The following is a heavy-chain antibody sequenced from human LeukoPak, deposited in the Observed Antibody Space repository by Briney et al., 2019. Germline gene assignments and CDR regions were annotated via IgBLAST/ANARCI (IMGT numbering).Heavy chain of an antibody. V-gene: IGHV3-7*01. Sequence: PGGSLRLSCAASGFTFSSYWMSWVRQAPGKGLEWVANIKQDGSEKYCVDSVKGRFTISRDNAKNSLYLQMNSLRAEDTAVYYCARWGYCSGGSCSGGFDPWGQGTLVTVSS. CDR2: IKQDGSEK. CDR1: GFTFSSYW. CDR3: ARWGYCSGGSCSGGFDP. J-gene: IGHJ5*02. D-gene: IGHD2-15*01.